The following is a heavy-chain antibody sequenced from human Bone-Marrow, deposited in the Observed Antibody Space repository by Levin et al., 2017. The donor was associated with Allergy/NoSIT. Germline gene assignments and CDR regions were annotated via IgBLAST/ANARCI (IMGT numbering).Heavy chain of an antibody. Sequence: SVKVSCKASGGTFSSYAISWVRQAPGQGLEWMGGIIPIFGTANYAQKFQGRVTITADESTSTAYMELSSLRSEDTAVYYCAATGYSSSWYLTFFYYYYGMDVWGQGTTVTVSS. CDR3: AATGYSSSWYLTFFYYYYGMDV. CDR2: IIPIFGTA. V-gene: IGHV1-69*13. CDR1: GGTFSSYA. J-gene: IGHJ6*02. D-gene: IGHD6-13*01.